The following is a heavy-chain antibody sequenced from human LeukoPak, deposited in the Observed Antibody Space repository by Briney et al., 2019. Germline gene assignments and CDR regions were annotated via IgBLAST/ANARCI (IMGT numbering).Heavy chain of an antibody. Sequence: SGGSLRLSCAASGFTFTTYGLRWVRQAPGKGLEWVAAIASNGGSEYYADSVKGRFTISRDNSKNTLFLQMNSLRPDDTAVYYCAKRGHYSINWYHYFDYWGQGTLVTVSS. J-gene: IGHJ4*02. D-gene: IGHD6-13*01. V-gene: IGHV3-30*18. CDR1: GFTFTTYG. CDR2: IASNGGSE. CDR3: AKRGHYSINWYHYFDY.